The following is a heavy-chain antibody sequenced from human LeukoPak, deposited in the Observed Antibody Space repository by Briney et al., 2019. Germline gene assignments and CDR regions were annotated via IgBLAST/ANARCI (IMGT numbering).Heavy chain of an antibody. J-gene: IGHJ5*02. CDR3: ARHSQLWLKGVRRYNWFDP. V-gene: IGHV4-39*01. CDR2: VYYTGTT. D-gene: IGHD5-18*01. Sequence: SETLSLTCTVSGGSISSRNYYWGWIRQPRGKGLEWIGGVYYTGTTYSNPSLKSRVTISVDTSKNQFSLKLSSVTAADTAVYYCARHSQLWLKGVRRYNWFDPWGQGTLVTVSS. CDR1: GGSISSRNYY.